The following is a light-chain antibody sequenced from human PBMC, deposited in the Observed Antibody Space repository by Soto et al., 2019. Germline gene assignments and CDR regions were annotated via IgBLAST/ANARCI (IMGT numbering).Light chain of an antibody. CDR3: QQYASSSYP. CDR1: QSVSSSY. Sequence: EIVLTQSPGTLSLSPGDKATLSCRTSQSVSSSYLAWYQQKPGQAPRLLIYGASRRATGIPDRFSGSGSGTDFTLTISRLEPEYFAVYFCQQYASSSYPFRQGTKLEIK. CDR2: GAS. J-gene: IGKJ2*01. V-gene: IGKV3-20*01.